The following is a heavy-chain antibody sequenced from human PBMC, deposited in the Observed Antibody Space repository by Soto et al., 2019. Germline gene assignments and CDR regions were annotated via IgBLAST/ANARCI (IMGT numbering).Heavy chain of an antibody. V-gene: IGHV4-31*03. CDR1: GGSITGDYF. CDR2: IHHSGST. Sequence: SETLTLTCTVSGGSITGDYFWSWVRQHPEKGLEWIGHIHHSGSTSYNPSLLTRLRISVDTSKNQFSLKMTSVTAADTALYYCARGISGWLDYWGQGTLVTVS. J-gene: IGHJ4*02. CDR3: ARGISGWLDY. D-gene: IGHD6-19*01.